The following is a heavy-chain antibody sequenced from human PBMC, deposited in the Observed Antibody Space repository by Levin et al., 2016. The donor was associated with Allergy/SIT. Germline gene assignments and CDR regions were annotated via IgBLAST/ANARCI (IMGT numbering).Heavy chain of an antibody. Sequence: SGPTLVKPTQSLTLTCSFSGFSLGTNGVVVGWFRQPPGEALEWLTLIYWNGDKHYSPSVNNRLSIAKYTSRNQVVLTMINMNHVDAATYYCARTVCYTKVLWFDPWGQGTLVTVSS. J-gene: IGHJ5*02. CDR2: IYWNGDK. CDR1: GFSLGTNGVV. CDR3: ARTVCYTKVLWFDP. D-gene: IGHD2-8*01. V-gene: IGHV2-5*01.